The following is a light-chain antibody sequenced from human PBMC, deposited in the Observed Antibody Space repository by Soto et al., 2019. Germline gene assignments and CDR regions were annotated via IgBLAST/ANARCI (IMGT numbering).Light chain of an antibody. J-gene: IGLJ2*01. CDR1: SSNIGSNP. V-gene: IGLV1-44*01. Sequence: QSVLTQPPSASGTPGQRVAISCSGSSSNIGSNPVNWYQHLPGTAPKLLIYSNNQRPSGVPDRFSGSKSGTSASLAISGLQAEDEGDYYCAAWDDSLSGYVVFGGGTKLTVL. CDR2: SNN. CDR3: AAWDDSLSGYVV.